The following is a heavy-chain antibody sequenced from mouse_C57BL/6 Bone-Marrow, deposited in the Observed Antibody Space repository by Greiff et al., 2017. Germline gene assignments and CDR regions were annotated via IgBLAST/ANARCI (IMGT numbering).Heavy chain of an antibody. CDR3: ALRFAY. Sequence: QVQLKESGPELVKPGASVKISCKASGYAFSSSWMNWVKQRPGKGLEWIGRIYPGDGDTNYNGTFKGKATLTAYKSSSTAYMQLSSLTSADSAVYFCALRFAYWGQGTLVTVSA. CDR2: IYPGDGDT. V-gene: IGHV1-82*01. CDR1: GYAFSSSW. J-gene: IGHJ3*01.